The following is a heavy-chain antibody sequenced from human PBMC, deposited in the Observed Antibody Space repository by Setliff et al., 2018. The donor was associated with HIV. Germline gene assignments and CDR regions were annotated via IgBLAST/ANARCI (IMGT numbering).Heavy chain of an antibody. CDR2: INPNNGGT. CDR1: GYTFTSYY. V-gene: IGHV1-2*02. CDR3: ARDGLYSSSWYWGSWGEQWTNTRLDY. Sequence: ASVKVSCKASGYTFTSYYMHWVRQAPGQGLEWMGWINPNNGGTNYAQKFQGRVTMTRDTSISTAYMELRSLRSDDTAVYYCARDGLYSSSWYWGSWGEQWTNTRLDYWGQGTLVTVSS. J-gene: IGHJ4*02. D-gene: IGHD6-13*01.